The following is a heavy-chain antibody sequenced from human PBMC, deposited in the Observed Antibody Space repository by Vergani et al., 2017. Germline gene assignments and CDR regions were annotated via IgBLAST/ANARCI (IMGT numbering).Heavy chain of an antibody. J-gene: IGHJ4*02. CDR1: GGSFSGYY. CDR2: INHSGST. V-gene: IGHV4-34*01. Sequence: QVQLQQWCAGLLKPSETLSLTRAVYGGSFSGYYWSWIRQPPGKGLEWIGEINHSGSTNYNPSLQSRVTIAVDTSKNQFSLKLSSVTAADTAVYYCARGVSTPESTAMVATITRFDYWGQGTLVTVSS. D-gene: IGHD5-12*01. CDR3: ARGVSTPESTAMVATITRFDY.